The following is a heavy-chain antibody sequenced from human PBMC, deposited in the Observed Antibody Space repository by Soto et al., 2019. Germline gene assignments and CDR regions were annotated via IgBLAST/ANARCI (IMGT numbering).Heavy chain of an antibody. D-gene: IGHD6-19*01. CDR1: GYTFTSYG. V-gene: IGHV1-18*01. Sequence: QVQLVQSGAEVKKPGASVKVSCKASGYTFTSYGISWVRQAPGQGLDWMGWISAYNGNTNYAQKPQGRVTMTTDTSTSTAYMELSSLRPDDTAVYYCARLSEAGTRGVWFDPWGQGTLVTVCS. J-gene: IGHJ5*02. CDR3: ARLSEAGTRGVWFDP. CDR2: ISAYNGNT.